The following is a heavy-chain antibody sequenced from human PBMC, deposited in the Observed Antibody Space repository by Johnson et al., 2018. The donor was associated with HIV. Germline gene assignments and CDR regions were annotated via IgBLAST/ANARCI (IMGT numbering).Heavy chain of an antibody. CDR1: GFTVRSNY. J-gene: IGHJ3*02. D-gene: IGHD4-17*01. CDR2: IYSGGST. Sequence: VQLVESGGGLTQPGGSLRLSCAASGFTVRSNYMSWVRQAPGKGLEWVSVIYSGGSTYYADSVKGRFTISRDNSKNTLYLQMNSLRAEDTAVYYWASGYGDYGLGAFDIWGQGTMVTVSS. V-gene: IGHV3-53*01. CDR3: ASGYGDYGLGAFDI.